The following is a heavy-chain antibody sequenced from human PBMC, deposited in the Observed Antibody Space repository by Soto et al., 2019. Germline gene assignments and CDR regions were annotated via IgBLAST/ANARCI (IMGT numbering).Heavy chain of an antibody. CDR1: GYSFTDAW. D-gene: IGHD3-9*01. CDR2: IKSFADGGTT. V-gene: IGHV3-15*07. Sequence: EVKLVESGGDLVKPGGSLRLSCAASGYSFTDAWMNWVRLAPGKGLEWVGRIKSFADGGTTEYAAPVKGRFSISREDSTLTVFLQMNSLQTEDTAVYYCTRRPKAADIGVGSLDFWGRGTLVTVSA. CDR3: TRRPKAADIGVGSLDF. J-gene: IGHJ4*02.